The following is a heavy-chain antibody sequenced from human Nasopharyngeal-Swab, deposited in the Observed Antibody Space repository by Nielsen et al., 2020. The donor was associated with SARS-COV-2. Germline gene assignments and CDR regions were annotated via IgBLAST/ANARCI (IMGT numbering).Heavy chain of an antibody. Sequence: GESLKISCKGSGYSFTSYWIGWVRQMPGKGLEWMGIIYPGDSDTRYSPSFQGQVTISADKSISTAYLQWSSLKASDTAMYYCARWYSSSTYYYYYNMDVWGKGTTVTVSS. CDR3: ARWYSSSTYYYYYNMDV. CDR2: IYPGDSDT. V-gene: IGHV5-51*01. D-gene: IGHD6-6*01. J-gene: IGHJ6*03. CDR1: GYSFTSYW.